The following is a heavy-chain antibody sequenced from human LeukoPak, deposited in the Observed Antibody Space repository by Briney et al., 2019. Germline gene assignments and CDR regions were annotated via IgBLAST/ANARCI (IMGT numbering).Heavy chain of an antibody. J-gene: IGHJ4*02. CDR2: ITSSSSYI. CDR3: ATAYYYDSSGYYYPIDY. Sequence: GGSLRLSCAASGFTFSVYSMNWVRQAPGKGLEWVSSITSSSSYIYYADSVKGLFTISRDNAKNSLYLQMNSLRAEDTAVYYCATAYYYDSSGYYYPIDYWGQGTLVTVSS. D-gene: IGHD3-22*01. CDR1: GFTFSVYS. V-gene: IGHV3-21*01.